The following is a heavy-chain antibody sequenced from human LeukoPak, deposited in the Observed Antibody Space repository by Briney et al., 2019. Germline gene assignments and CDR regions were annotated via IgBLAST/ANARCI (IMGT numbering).Heavy chain of an antibody. J-gene: IGHJ4*02. V-gene: IGHV1-2*02. Sequence: ASVKVSCKASGYTLTVYYMHWVRQAPGQSLEWMGWINPNSGGTNYAQKFQGRVTMTRDTSISTVYMELTSLTSDDTAVYYCARAPSSYSSDWYYFDYWGQGTLVTVSS. CDR1: GYTLTVYY. CDR3: ARAPSSYSSDWYYFDY. CDR2: INPNSGGT. D-gene: IGHD6-13*01.